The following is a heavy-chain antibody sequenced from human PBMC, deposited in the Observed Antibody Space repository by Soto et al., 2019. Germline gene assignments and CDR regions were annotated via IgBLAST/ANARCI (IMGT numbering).Heavy chain of an antibody. D-gene: IGHD3-10*01. Sequence: GGSLRLSCAASGFTFDDYAMHWVRQVPGKGLEWVSGISWNSGSIGYADSVKGRFTISRDNAKNSLYLQMNSLRAEDTALYYCAKDGSGKYYYYYMDVWGKGTTVTVSS. V-gene: IGHV3-9*01. CDR1: GFTFDDYA. CDR3: AKDGSGKYYYYYMDV. J-gene: IGHJ6*03. CDR2: ISWNSGSI.